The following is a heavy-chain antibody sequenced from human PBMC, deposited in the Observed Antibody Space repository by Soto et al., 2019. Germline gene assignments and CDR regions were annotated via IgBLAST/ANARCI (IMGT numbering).Heavy chain of an antibody. Sequence: ASVKVSCKASGYTFTSYYMHWVRQAPGQGLEWMGIINPSGGSTSYAQKFQGRVTMTRDTSTSTVYMELSSLRSEDTAVYYCARESGSVYYDSSGYYDGWFDPRGQGTLVTVSS. CDR2: INPSGGST. V-gene: IGHV1-46*01. J-gene: IGHJ5*02. CDR3: ARESGSVYYDSSGYYDGWFDP. D-gene: IGHD3-22*01. CDR1: GYTFTSYY.